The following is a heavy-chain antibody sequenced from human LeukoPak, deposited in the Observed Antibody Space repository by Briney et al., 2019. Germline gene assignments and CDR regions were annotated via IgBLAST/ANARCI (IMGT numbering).Heavy chain of an antibody. V-gene: IGHV3-13*01. Sequence: PGGSLRLSCTASGFTFSSYDMHWVRQATGKGLEWVSAIGTAGDTYYPGSVKGRFTISRENAKNSLYLQMNSLRAGDTAVYYCARANYVDTAMVTTGFHYYYYMDVWGKGTTVTVSS. J-gene: IGHJ6*03. CDR2: IGTAGDT. D-gene: IGHD5-18*01. CDR1: GFTFSSYD. CDR3: ARANYVDTAMVTTGFHYYYYMDV.